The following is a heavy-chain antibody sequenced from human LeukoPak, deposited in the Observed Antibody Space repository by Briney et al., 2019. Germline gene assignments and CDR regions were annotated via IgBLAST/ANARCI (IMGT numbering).Heavy chain of an antibody. D-gene: IGHD5-18*01. J-gene: IGHJ4*02. Sequence: GASVKVSCKASGLTFTSSAVQWVRQARGQRLEWIGWIVVGSGNTNYAQKFQERVTITRDMSASTAYMELSSLRSEDTAVYYCAADHWYSYGYALYWGQGTLVTVSS. CDR1: GLTFTSSA. CDR3: AADHWYSYGYALY. CDR2: IVVGSGNT. V-gene: IGHV1-58*01.